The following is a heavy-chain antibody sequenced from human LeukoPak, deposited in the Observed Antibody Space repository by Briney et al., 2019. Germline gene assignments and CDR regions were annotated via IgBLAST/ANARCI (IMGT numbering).Heavy chain of an antibody. V-gene: IGHV4-59*08. CDR3: ARHSDDFWSGRYYFDY. J-gene: IGHJ4*02. CDR1: GASISSYY. D-gene: IGHD3-3*01. Sequence: SETLSLTCTVSGASISSYYWSWIRQPPGEGLEWIGYIYDAGTTTYNPSLKSRVTIALATSKSQFSLKLRSVTAADTAVYYCARHSDDFWSGRYYFDYWGQGTLVTVSS. CDR2: IYDAGTT.